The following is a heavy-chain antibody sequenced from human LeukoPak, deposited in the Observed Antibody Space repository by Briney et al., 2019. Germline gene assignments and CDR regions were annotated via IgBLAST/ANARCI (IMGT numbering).Heavy chain of an antibody. D-gene: IGHD2-15*01. CDR2: INTNTGNP. CDR3: ARDRVVVAATSAWFDP. J-gene: IGHJ5*02. Sequence: ASVKVSCKASGYTFTSYGISWVRQAPGQGLEWMGWINTNTGNPTYAQGFTGRFVFSLDTSVSTAYLQISSLKAEDTAVYYCARDRVVVAATSAWFDPWGQGTLVTVSS. V-gene: IGHV7-4-1*02. CDR1: GYTFTSYG.